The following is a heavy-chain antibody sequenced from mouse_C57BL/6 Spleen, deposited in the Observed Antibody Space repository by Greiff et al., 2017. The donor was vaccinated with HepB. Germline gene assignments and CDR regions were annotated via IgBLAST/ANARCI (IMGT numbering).Heavy chain of an antibody. D-gene: IGHD2-4*01. CDR3: ARYDYGFDY. Sequence: VKLMESGAELVRPGTSVKVSCKASGYAFTNYLIEWVKQRPGQGLEWIGVINPGSGGTNYNEKFKGKATLTADKSSSTAYMQLSSLTSEDSAVYFCARYDYGFDYWGQGTTLTVSS. J-gene: IGHJ2*01. CDR1: GYAFTNYL. CDR2: INPGSGGT. V-gene: IGHV1-54*01.